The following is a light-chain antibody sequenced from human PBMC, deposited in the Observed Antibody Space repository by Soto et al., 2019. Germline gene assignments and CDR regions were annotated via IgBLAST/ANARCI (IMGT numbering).Light chain of an antibody. CDR3: RSYTTSSSYL. Sequence: QSVLTQPASVSGSPGQSITISCTGTSSDVGGYNYVSWYQQHPGKAPKLMIYEVSNRPSGVSNRFSGSKSGKTASLTISGLQAEDEAVYYSRSYTTSSSYLFGPVNKVT. J-gene: IGLJ1*01. CDR2: EVS. V-gene: IGLV2-14*01. CDR1: SSDVGGYNY.